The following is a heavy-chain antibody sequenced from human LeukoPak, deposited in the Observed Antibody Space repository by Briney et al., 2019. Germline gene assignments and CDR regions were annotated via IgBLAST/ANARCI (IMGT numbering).Heavy chain of an antibody. J-gene: IGHJ4*02. V-gene: IGHV3-30*04. D-gene: IGHD2-2*02. CDR3: AKKRPGDTLASFDY. CDR2: ISYDGSNK. Sequence: PGRSLRLSCAASGFTFSNYAMHWVRQAPGKGLEWVAIISYDGSNKYYADSVKGRFTISRDNSKNTLYLQMNSLTAEDTAVYYCAKKRPGDTLASFDYWGQGTLVTVSS. CDR1: GFTFSNYA.